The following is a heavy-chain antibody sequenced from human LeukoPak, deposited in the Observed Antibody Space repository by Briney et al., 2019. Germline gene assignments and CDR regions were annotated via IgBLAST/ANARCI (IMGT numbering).Heavy chain of an antibody. CDR1: GYTLSSYY. V-gene: IGHV1-46*01. CDR3: ASQVVAATLPRSYYYYGMDV. J-gene: IGHJ6*02. Sequence: ASVKVSCKASGYTLSSYYMHWLRQAPGQGLEWMGIIDPSGGSTSYAQKFQGRVTMTRDTSTSTVYMELSSLRSEDTAVYFCASQVVAATLPRSYYYYGMDVWGQGTTVTVSS. D-gene: IGHD2-15*01. CDR2: IDPSGGST.